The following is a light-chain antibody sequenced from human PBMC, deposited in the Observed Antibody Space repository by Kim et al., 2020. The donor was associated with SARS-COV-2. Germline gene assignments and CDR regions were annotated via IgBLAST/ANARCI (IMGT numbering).Light chain of an antibody. V-gene: IGKV4-1*01. Sequence: ATINCRSSQSVLHSSNNKNYLAWYQQKPGQPPKLLIYWASIREFGVPDRFSGSGSGTDFTLTISSLQAEDVAVYYCQQYYNIPFAFGPGTKVDIK. CDR3: QQYYNIPFA. J-gene: IGKJ3*01. CDR2: WAS. CDR1: QSVLHSSNNKNY.